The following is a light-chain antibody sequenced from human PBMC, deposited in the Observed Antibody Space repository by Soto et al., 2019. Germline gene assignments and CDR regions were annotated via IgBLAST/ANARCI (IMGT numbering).Light chain of an antibody. V-gene: IGLV2-23*01. CDR1: SSDVGSYNL. J-gene: IGLJ2*01. CDR3: CSYAGSSTLV. CDR2: EGS. Sequence: QSALTQPASVSGSPGQSITISCTGTSSDVGSYNLVSWYQQHPGKAPKLMIYEGSKWPSGVSDCFSGSKSGNTAFLTISGLRAEDEADYYCCSYAGSSTLVFGGGTKLTVL.